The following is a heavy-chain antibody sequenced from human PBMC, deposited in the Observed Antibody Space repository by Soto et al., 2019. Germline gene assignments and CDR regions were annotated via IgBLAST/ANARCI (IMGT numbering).Heavy chain of an antibody. J-gene: IGHJ6*03. Sequence: EVQLVESGGGLVQPGRSLRLSCAASGFTFDDYAMHWVRQAPGKGLEWVSGISWNSGSIGYADSVKGRFTISRDNAKNYLYLQMNSLRAEDTVLYYCVKDTYSNYETNCYCYYIDVWGKGPTVAVSS. D-gene: IGHD4-4*01. CDR1: GFTFDDYA. CDR2: ISWNSGSI. CDR3: VKDTYSNYETNCYCYYIDV. V-gene: IGHV3-9*01.